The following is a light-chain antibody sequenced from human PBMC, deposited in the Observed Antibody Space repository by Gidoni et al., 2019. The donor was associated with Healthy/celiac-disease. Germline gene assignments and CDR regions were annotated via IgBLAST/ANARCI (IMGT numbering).Light chain of an antibody. V-gene: IGKV1-5*03. CDR2: KAS. CDR1: QSISSW. J-gene: IGKJ1*01. CDR3: QQYNSYWT. Sequence: DIQMTQSPSTLSASVGDRVTITCRGSQSISSWSAWYQQKPGKAPKLLNYKASSLESGVPSRFGSSGSRKEFTLTISSLQPDDFANYCCQQYNSYWTFGQGTKVEIK.